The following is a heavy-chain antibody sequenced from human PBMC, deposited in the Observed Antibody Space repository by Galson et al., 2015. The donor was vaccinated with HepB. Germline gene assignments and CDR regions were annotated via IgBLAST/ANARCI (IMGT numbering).Heavy chain of an antibody. CDR3: ARRRYNWNYEGFDY. CDR1: GFTFSSYG. CDR2: ISYDGSNK. Sequence: SLRLSCAASGFTFSSYGMHWVRQAPGKGLEWVAVISYDGSNKYYADSVKGRFTISRDNSKNTLYLQMNSLRAEDTAVYYCARRRYNWNYEGFDYWGQGTLVTVSS. J-gene: IGHJ4*02. D-gene: IGHD1-7*01. V-gene: IGHV3-30*03.